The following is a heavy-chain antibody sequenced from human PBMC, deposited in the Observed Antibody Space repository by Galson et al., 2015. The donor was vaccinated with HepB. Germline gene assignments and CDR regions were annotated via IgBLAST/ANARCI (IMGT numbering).Heavy chain of an antibody. CDR1: GDSVSANGIA. Sequence: CAISGDSVSANGIAWNWIRQSPSRGLEWLGRTYYRSRWFNDYAESVKSRISINSDASKNQFSLHLNSVIPEDTAVYYCARDPKYSDSSAYISWFDAWGQGTLVTVSS. CDR2: TYYRSRWFN. V-gene: IGHV6-1*01. CDR3: ARDPKYSDSSAYISWFDA. D-gene: IGHD3-22*01. J-gene: IGHJ5*02.